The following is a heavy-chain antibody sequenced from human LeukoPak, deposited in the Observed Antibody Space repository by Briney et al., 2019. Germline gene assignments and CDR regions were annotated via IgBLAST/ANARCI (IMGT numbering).Heavy chain of an antibody. V-gene: IGHV1-18*01. Sequence: ASVKVSCKASGYTFTSYGTSWVRQAPGQGLEWMGWISAYNGNTNYAQKLQGRVTMTTDTSTSTAYMELRSLRSDDTAVYYCARDAYCGGDCYSHYWGQGTLVTVSS. CDR1: GYTFTSYG. CDR3: ARDAYCGGDCYSHY. CDR2: ISAYNGNT. D-gene: IGHD2-21*02. J-gene: IGHJ4*02.